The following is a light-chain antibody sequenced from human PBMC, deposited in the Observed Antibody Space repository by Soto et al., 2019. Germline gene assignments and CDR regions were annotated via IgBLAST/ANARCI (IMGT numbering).Light chain of an antibody. CDR1: ITSIGHNS. Sequence: QSVLTQPPSGSAAPGQKVTISCAGSITSIGHNSVSWYQQLPGAAPKLLIYDNDKRPSGISARFSGSKSGTSASLGVTGLQTGDEADYYCETWDSGLSAVVFGGGTKVTVL. J-gene: IGLJ2*01. V-gene: IGLV1-51*01. CDR3: ETWDSGLSAVV. CDR2: DND.